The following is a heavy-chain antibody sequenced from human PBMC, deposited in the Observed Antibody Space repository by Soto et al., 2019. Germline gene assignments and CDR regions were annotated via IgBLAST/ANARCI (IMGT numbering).Heavy chain of an antibody. D-gene: IGHD3-3*01. CDR3: ARSLILAGVTLYEHYCGS. V-gene: IGHV1-69*13. J-gene: IGHJ4*02. CDR1: GGTFSNSV. Sequence: SVKVSCKASGGTFSNSVISWLRQAPGQGLEWMGGIIPLFDTKNYAQKLQGRLTFSADESTSTAYMELSSLRSEDTAVYYCARSLILAGVTLYEHYCGSWGQGTPVTVAS. CDR2: IIPLFDTK.